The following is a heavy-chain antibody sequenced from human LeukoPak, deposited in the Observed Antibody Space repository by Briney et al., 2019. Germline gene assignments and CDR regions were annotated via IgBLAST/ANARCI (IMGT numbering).Heavy chain of an antibody. D-gene: IGHD1-26*01. CDR3: ASGIVGASYLAY. CDR2: IYSGGST. J-gene: IGHJ4*02. CDR1: GFTVRSNY. Sequence: GGSLRLSCAASGFTVRSNYMGWGRQAPGKGLERVSVIYSGGSTYYADSVKGRFTISRDNSKNTLYLQMNSLRAEDTAVYYCASGIVGASYLAYWGQGTLVTVSS. V-gene: IGHV3-53*01.